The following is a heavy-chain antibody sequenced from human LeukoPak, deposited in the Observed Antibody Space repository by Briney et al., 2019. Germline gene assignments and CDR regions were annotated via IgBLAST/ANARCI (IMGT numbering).Heavy chain of an antibody. V-gene: IGHV4-30-4*08. Sequence: SETLSLTCTVSGGSISSGGYYWSWIRQHPGKGLEWIGYIYYSGSTYYNPSLKSRVTISVDTPKNQFSLKLSSVTAADTAVYYCARDYALYYGMDVWGQGTTVTVSS. CDR1: GGSISSGGYY. D-gene: IGHD3-16*01. J-gene: IGHJ6*02. CDR3: ARDYALYYGMDV. CDR2: IYYSGST.